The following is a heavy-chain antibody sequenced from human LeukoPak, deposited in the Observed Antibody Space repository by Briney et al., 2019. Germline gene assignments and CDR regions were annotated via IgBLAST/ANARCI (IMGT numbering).Heavy chain of an antibody. Sequence: ASVKVSCKASGYTFTSYGINWVRQAPGQGLEWLGWISVYTGHTNYVQKIQGRVTMTTDTSTNTAYMELRSLRSDDTAVYYCARGPGIAVAGVFDYWGQGSLVTVSS. V-gene: IGHV1-18*04. J-gene: IGHJ4*02. CDR3: ARGPGIAVAGVFDY. CDR2: ISVYTGHT. CDR1: GYTFTSYG. D-gene: IGHD6-19*01.